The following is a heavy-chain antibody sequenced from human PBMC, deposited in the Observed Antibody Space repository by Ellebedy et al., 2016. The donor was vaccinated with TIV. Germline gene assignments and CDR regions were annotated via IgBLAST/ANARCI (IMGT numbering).Heavy chain of an antibody. CDR3: ARGSNYYDNTELAY. Sequence: SVKVSXXASGGTLSNYGINWVRQAPGHGLEWMGGIVAIFRTTNYAQKFQGRLTITAGESTSTVYMELSSLRSDDTAVYYCARGSNYYDNTELAYWGQGTLVTVSS. D-gene: IGHD3-22*01. V-gene: IGHV1-69*13. J-gene: IGHJ4*02. CDR2: IVAIFRTT. CDR1: GGTLSNYG.